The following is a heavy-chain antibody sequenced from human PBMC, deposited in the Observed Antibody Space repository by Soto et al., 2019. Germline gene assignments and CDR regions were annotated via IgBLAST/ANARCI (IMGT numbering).Heavy chain of an antibody. CDR2: ISSSGTTI. D-gene: IGHD3-3*01. CDR1: GFTFSSYS. Sequence: EVQLVESGGGLVQSGGSLRLSCAASGFTFSSYSMNWVRQAPGKGLEWVSFISSSGTTIYYADSVKGRFTISRDNAKNSLYLQMNSLRAEDTAVYYCARIGFYDFWSGYESPMDVWGKGTTVTVSS. V-gene: IGHV3-48*01. CDR3: ARIGFYDFWSGYESPMDV. J-gene: IGHJ6*03.